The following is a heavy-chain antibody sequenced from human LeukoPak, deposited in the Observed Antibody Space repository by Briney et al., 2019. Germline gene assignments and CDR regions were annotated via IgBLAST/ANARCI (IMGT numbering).Heavy chain of an antibody. CDR2: INPKSGGT. D-gene: IGHD3-9*01. V-gene: IGHV1-2*02. CDR3: ARSPDILTGENFDY. CDR1: GYTFSGYY. J-gene: IGHJ4*02. Sequence: GVSVKVSCKASGYTFSGYYMHWVRQAPGQGLEWMGWINPKSGGTNEAQKFHDRVTMTRDTSIRTAYMEVSRLRSDDTAVYYCARSPDILTGENFDYWGQGTLVTVSS.